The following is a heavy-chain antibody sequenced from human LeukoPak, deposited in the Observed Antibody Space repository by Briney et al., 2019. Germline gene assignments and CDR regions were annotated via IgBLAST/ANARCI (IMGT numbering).Heavy chain of an antibody. J-gene: IGHJ4*02. V-gene: IGHV4-39*01. CDR2: IYYSGST. D-gene: IGHD2-15*01. CDR1: GGSISSSSYY. Sequence: PSETLSLTCTVSGGSISSSSYYWGWIRQPPGKGLGWIGGIYYSGSTYYNPSLKSRVTISVDTSKNQFSLKLSSVTAADTAVYYCARQGSGLDYWGQGTLVTVSS. CDR3: ARQGSGLDY.